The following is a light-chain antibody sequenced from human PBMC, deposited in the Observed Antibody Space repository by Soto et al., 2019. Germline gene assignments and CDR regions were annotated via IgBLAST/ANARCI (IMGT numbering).Light chain of an antibody. CDR3: QQYGSSPPTWT. J-gene: IGKJ1*01. V-gene: IGKV3-20*01. Sequence: EIVLTQSPATLSFSPGESATLSCRASQSVAANYLAWYQQKPGQAPRLLIYGASSRATGIPDRFSGSGSGTDFTLTISRLEPEDFAVYYCQQYGSSPPTWTFGQGTKVDIK. CDR1: QSVAANY. CDR2: GAS.